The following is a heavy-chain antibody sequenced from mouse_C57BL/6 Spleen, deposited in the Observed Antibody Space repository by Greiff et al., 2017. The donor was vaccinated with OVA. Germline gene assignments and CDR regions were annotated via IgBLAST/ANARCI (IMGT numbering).Heavy chain of an antibody. CDR2: INPSTGGT. D-gene: IGHD1-1*01. Sequence: EVQLQQSGPELVKPGASVKISCKASGYSFTGYYMNWVKQSPEKSLEWIGEINPSTGGTTYNQKFKAKATLTVDKSSSTAYMQLKSLTAEDSAVYYCARGYYGTWGKGTTLTVSS. CDR1: GYSFTGYY. CDR3: ARGYYGT. V-gene: IGHV1-42*01. J-gene: IGHJ2*01.